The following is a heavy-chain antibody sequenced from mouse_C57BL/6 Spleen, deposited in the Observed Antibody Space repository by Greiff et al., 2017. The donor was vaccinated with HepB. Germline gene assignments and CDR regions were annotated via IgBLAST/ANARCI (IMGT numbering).Heavy chain of an antibody. CDR3: ARQWASTVVAQDDMDY. CDR1: GYTFTDYY. D-gene: IGHD1-1*01. J-gene: IGHJ4*01. Sequence: VQLQQSGAELVRPGASVKLSCKASGYTFTDYYINWVKQRPGQGLEWIARIYPGSGNTYYNEKFKGKATLTAEKSSSTTYMQLSSLTSEDSAVYFCARQWASTVVAQDDMDYWGQGTSVTVSS. CDR2: IYPGSGNT. V-gene: IGHV1-76*01.